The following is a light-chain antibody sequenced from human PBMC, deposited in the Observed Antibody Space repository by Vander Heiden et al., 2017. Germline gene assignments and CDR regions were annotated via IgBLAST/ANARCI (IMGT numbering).Light chain of an antibody. V-gene: IGLV1-44*01. CDR3: AAGDDSLGGV. CDR1: SSNIGSNT. CDR2: SNN. Sequence: QSVLTQPPSASGTPGQRVPISCSGSSSNIGSNTVSWYQQLPGTAPKLLIYSNNQRPSGVPDRFSGSKSGTSASLAIRGRQAEDEADYYCAAGDDSLGGVFGGGTKLTVL. J-gene: IGLJ3*02.